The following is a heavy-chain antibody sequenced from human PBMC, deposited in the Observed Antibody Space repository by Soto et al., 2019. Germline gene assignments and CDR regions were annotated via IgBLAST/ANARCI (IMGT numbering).Heavy chain of an antibody. CDR1: GFTFSSYG. CDR2: ISYDGSNK. V-gene: IGHV3-30*18. Sequence: QVQLVESGGGVVQPGRSLRLSCAASGFTFSSYGMHWVRQAPGKGLEWVAVISYDGSNKYYADSVKGRFTISRDNSKNTLYLQMNSLRAEDTAVYYCAKDIVVVPAPGPYYYGMDVWGQGTTLTVSS. J-gene: IGHJ6*02. D-gene: IGHD2-2*01. CDR3: AKDIVVVPAPGPYYYGMDV.